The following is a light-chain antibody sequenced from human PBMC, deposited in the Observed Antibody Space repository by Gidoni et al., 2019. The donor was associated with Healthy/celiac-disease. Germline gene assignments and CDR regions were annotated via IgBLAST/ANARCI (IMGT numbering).Light chain of an antibody. CDR1: QSVSSY. CDR3: QQRSNWPPLT. V-gene: IGKV3-11*01. J-gene: IGKJ4*01. Sequence: ELVLTQSPATLSLSPGKRATLSSRASQSVSSYLAWYQQKPGQAPMLLIYDASNSATGIPARFSGSGSGTDFTLTISSLEPEDFAVYYCQQRSNWPPLTFGGGTKVEIK. CDR2: DAS.